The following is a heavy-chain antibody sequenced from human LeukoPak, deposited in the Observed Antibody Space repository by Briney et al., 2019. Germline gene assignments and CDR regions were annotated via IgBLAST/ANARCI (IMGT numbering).Heavy chain of an antibody. D-gene: IGHD3-3*01. J-gene: IGHJ4*02. CDR3: ARWRGQQFDFDL. V-gene: IGHV3-7*01. CDR1: GFTFSSHW. CDR2: INQDGSQK. Sequence: GGSLRLSCAGSGFTFSSHWIGWVRQAPGKGLEWVAHINQDGSQKYYVDSVEGRFAISRDNAKNSLYLQMNSRRAEDTAIYYCARWRGQQFDFDLWGRGPWPPSPQ.